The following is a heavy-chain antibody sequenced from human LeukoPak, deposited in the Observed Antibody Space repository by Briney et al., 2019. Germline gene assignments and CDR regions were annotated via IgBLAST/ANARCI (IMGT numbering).Heavy chain of an antibody. CDR2: ISSSSSYI. CDR3: ARDRWNSGAFDY. V-gene: IGHV3-21*01. Sequence: GGSLRLSCAASGFTFSSYSMNWVRQAPGKGLEWVSSISSSSSYIYYADSVKGRFTISRDNAKNSLYLQMNSLRAEDTAVYYCARDRWNSGAFDYWGQGTLVTVSS. J-gene: IGHJ4*02. D-gene: IGHD1-7*01. CDR1: GFTFSSYS.